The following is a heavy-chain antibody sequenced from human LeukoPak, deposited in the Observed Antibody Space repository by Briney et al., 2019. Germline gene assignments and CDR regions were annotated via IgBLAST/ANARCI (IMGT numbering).Heavy chain of an antibody. CDR1: GFTFHDFA. D-gene: IGHD2-8*01. Sequence: GGSLRLSCAASGFTFHDFAMHWVRQAPGKGLEWVAVISNDERNKYYRDSVKGRFTISRDNSKNTVYLQMNSLRTEDTAVYYCVRVSGFCTNGVCPSFDPWGQGTLVTVSS. J-gene: IGHJ5*02. CDR3: VRVSGFCTNGVCPSFDP. V-gene: IGHV3-30*04. CDR2: ISNDERNK.